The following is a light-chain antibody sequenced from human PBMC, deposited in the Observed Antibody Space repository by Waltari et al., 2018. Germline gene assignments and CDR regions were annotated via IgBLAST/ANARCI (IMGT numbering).Light chain of an antibody. V-gene: IGKV3D-15*01. CDR1: ERVGTD. J-gene: IGKJ2*01. CDR2: YAN. CDR3: QQSRQWPRRT. Sequence: EIVMMQSPVTMSVSPGEGVSLPCTASERVGTDVAWYRHKPGQPPRLLIYYANARATGVPARISGSGSGTDFTLTISSLEPEDFAFYYCQQSRQWPRRTFGQGTKLEI.